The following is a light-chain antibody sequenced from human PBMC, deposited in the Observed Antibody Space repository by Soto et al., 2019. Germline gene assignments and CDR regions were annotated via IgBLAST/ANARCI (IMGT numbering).Light chain of an antibody. J-gene: IGLJ1*01. Sequence: QSVLTQPPSVSGSPGQSVTISCTGTSSDVGSYNRVSWYQQPPGTAPKLMIYEVSNRPSGAPDRFSGSKSGNTASLTISGLQAEDEADYYCSSYTSTSTYVFGTGTKLTVL. V-gene: IGLV2-18*02. CDR3: SSYTSTSTYV. CDR1: SSDVGSYNR. CDR2: EVS.